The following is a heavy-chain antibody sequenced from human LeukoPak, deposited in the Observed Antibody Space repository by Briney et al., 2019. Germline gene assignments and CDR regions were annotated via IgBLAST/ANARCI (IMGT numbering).Heavy chain of an antibody. V-gene: IGHV3-23*01. CDR1: GFTFDDYA. CDR3: AKEAFAVVPAAKSDY. CDR2: ISGSGGR. Sequence: GGSLRLSCAASGFTFDDYAMSWVRQAPGKGLEWVSAISGSGGRYYADSVKGRFIISRDNSKNTVYLQMNSLRAEDTALYYCAKEAFAVVPAAKSDYWGQGTLVTVSP. J-gene: IGHJ4*02. D-gene: IGHD2-2*01.